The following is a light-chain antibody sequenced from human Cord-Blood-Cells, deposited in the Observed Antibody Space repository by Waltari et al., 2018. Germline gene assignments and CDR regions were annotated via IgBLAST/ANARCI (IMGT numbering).Light chain of an antibody. CDR1: RRDVGGYNY. CDR2: DVS. V-gene: IGLV2-14*01. J-gene: IGLJ1*01. CDR3: SSYTSSSTYV. Sequence: QSALTQPASVSGSPGQSLTISCTGTRRDVGGYNYVSWYQQHPGKAPKLMIYDVSNRPSGVSNRFSGSKSGNTASLTISGLQAEDEADYYCSSYTSSSTYVFGTGTKVTVL.